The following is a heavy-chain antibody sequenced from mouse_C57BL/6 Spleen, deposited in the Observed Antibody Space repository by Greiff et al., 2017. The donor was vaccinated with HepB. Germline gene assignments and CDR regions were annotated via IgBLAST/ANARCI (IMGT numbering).Heavy chain of an antibody. V-gene: IGHV1-64*01. CDR3: ARGRLRDLYAMDY. D-gene: IGHD1-2*01. J-gene: IGHJ4*01. CDR2: IHPNSGST. Sequence: QVQLQQPGAELVKPGASVKLSCKASGYTFTSYWMHWVKQRPGQGLEWIGMIHPNSGSTNYNEKFKSKATLTVDKSSSTAYMQLSSLTSEDSAVYYCARGRLRDLYAMDYWGQGTSVTVSS. CDR1: GYTFTSYW.